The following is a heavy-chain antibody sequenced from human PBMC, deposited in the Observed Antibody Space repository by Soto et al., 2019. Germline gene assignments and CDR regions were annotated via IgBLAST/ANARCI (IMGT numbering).Heavy chain of an antibody. CDR1: GYTFTSYG. Sequence: ASVKVSCKASGYTFTSYGISWVRQAPGQGLEWMGWISAYNGNTNYAQKLQGRVTMTTDTSTSTAYMELRSLGSDDTAVYYCASGPVYYDILTGYYHSEGFDYWGQGTLVTVSS. CDR3: ASGPVYYDILTGYYHSEGFDY. D-gene: IGHD3-9*01. CDR2: ISAYNGNT. V-gene: IGHV1-18*01. J-gene: IGHJ4*02.